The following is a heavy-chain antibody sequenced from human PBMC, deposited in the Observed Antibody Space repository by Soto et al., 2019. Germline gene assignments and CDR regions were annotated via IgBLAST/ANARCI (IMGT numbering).Heavy chain of an antibody. V-gene: IGHV3-23*01. CDR2: ISKSGDST. Sequence: PGWSLRLSCASSGVTFTSYAMTWVRQVPGEGLQWVSSISKSGDSTYYADSVKGRFTTSRDNSKNTLYLQMNSLRAEDTAIYYCAKGSLGFDYWGQGTLVTVSS. CDR1: GVTFTSYA. CDR3: AKGSLGFDY. J-gene: IGHJ4*02.